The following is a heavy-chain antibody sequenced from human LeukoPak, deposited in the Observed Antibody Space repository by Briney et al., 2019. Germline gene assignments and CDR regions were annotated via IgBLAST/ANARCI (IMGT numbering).Heavy chain of an antibody. CDR2: LFHSGTT. Sequence: SETLSPTCTVSGDSVSTNLYYWGWIRQPPGKGLEWIGNLFHSGTTYYNPSLKSRVSISVDTSKNQFSLKLNSVTAADTAVYYCARQGYGRSSFFDHWGQGTLVTVSS. D-gene: IGHD6-6*01. CDR3: ARQGYGRSSFFDH. V-gene: IGHV4-39*01. J-gene: IGHJ4*02. CDR1: GDSVSTNLYY.